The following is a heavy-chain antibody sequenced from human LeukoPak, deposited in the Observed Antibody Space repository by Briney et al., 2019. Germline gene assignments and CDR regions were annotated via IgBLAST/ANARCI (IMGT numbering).Heavy chain of an antibody. Sequence: GGSLRLSCAASGFMFSSYWKSWVRQAPGKGLEWVANIKQDGSERYYVDSVKGRFTISRDNAKNSLYLQMNSLRAEDTAMYYCARDHIVGATNFDDWGQGTLVTVSS. D-gene: IGHD1-26*01. V-gene: IGHV3-7*01. CDR1: GFMFSSYW. CDR3: ARDHIVGATNFDD. J-gene: IGHJ4*02. CDR2: IKQDGSER.